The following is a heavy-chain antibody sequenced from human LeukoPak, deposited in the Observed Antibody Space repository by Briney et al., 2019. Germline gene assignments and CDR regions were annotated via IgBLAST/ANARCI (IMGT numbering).Heavy chain of an antibody. V-gene: IGHV1-69*05. CDR3: ARESRHITIFGVVNNWFDP. D-gene: IGHD3-3*01. J-gene: IGHJ5*02. CDR1: GGTFSSYA. Sequence: GASVKVSCKASGGTFSSYAISWVRQAPGQGLEWMGGITPIFGTANYAQKFQGRVTITTDESTSTAYMELSSLRSEDTAVYYCARESRHITIFGVVNNWFDPWGQGTLVTVSS. CDR2: ITPIFGTA.